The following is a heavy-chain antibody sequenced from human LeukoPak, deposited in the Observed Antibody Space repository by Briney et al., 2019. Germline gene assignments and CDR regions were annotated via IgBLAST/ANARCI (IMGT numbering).Heavy chain of an antibody. CDR2: ISGSGGST. D-gene: IGHD4-17*01. CDR3: AKDTYGDYSQDY. J-gene: IGHJ4*02. CDR1: GFTFSNYA. V-gene: IGHV3-23*01. Sequence: GGSLRLSCVASGFTFSNYAMNRVRQAPGTGLEWVSAISGSGGSTYYADSVKGRFTISRDNTKNTLYLQMNNLRAEDTAVYYCAKDTYGDYSQDYWGQGTLVTVS.